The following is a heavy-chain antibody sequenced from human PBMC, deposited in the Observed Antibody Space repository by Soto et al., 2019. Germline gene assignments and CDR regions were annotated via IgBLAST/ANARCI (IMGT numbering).Heavy chain of an antibody. D-gene: IGHD2-15*01. Sequence: AASVKVSCKASGGTFSSYAISWVRQAPGQGLEWMGGIIPIFGTANYAQKFQGRVTITADESTSTAYMELSSLRSEDTAVYYCAVGVVVVAASVYYYYGMDVWGQGTTVTVSS. CDR3: AVGVVVVAASVYYYYGMDV. CDR2: IIPIFGTA. CDR1: GGTFSSYA. J-gene: IGHJ6*02. V-gene: IGHV1-69*13.